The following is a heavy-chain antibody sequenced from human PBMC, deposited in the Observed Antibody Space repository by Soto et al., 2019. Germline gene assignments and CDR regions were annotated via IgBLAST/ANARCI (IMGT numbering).Heavy chain of an antibody. D-gene: IGHD3-3*01. CDR2: IYYSGST. V-gene: IGHV4-31*03. CDR1: GGSISSGGYY. J-gene: IGHJ5*02. Sequence: TLSLTCTVSGGSISSGGYYWSWIRQHPGKGLEWIGYIYYSGSTYYNPSLKSRVTISVDTSKNQFSLKLSSVTAADTAVYYCARFTYYDSWSGYSPDNWFAPWGQGTLVIVSS. CDR3: ARFTYYDSWSGYSPDNWFAP.